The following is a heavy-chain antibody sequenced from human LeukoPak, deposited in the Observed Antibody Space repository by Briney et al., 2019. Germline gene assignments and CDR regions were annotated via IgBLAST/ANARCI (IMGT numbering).Heavy chain of an antibody. V-gene: IGHV3-11*04. CDR3: ARVYDFWSGYYLDY. D-gene: IGHD3-3*01. Sequence: GGSLRLSCAASGFTFSDYYMTWIRQAPGKGLEWVSYISGSGTTIYYADSVKGRFTISRDNARNSLYLQMNSLRTEDTAVYFCARVYDFWSGYYLDYWGQGTLVTVSS. CDR2: ISGSGTTI. J-gene: IGHJ4*02. CDR1: GFTFSDYY.